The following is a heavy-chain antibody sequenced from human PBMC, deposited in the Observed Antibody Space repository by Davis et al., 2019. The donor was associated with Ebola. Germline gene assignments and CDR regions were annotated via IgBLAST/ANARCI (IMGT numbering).Heavy chain of an antibody. V-gene: IGHV3-23*01. Sequence: GGSLRLSCAASGFTFSGCAMSWVRQAPGKGLEWVSDIGASGGRTNYADSVKGRFTISRDNSKNTLYLQMNSLRAEDTAVYYCASPYDFKTWGQGTLVTVSS. D-gene: IGHD3-3*01. CDR3: ASPYDFKT. CDR1: GFTFSGCA. J-gene: IGHJ5*02. CDR2: IGASGGRT.